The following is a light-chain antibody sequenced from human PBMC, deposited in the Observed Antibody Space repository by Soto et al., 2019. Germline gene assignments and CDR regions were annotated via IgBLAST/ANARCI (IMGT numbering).Light chain of an antibody. J-gene: IGKJ5*01. Sequence: EIVLTQSPGTLSLSPGEVATLSFRASQSGSITYLAWYQQKPGQAPRLLIYGASLRATGIPDRFSGSGSGTDLTLTISRLEPEDSAVYYCQQYGRSPPNTFGQGTRLENK. CDR3: QQYGRSPPNT. CDR1: QSGSITY. V-gene: IGKV3-20*01. CDR2: GAS.